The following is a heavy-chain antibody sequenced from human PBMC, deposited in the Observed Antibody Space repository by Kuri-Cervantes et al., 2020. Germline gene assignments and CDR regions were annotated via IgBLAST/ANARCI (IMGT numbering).Heavy chain of an antibody. CDR3: ARVGYYYDSSGYLRWGVAFDY. CDR1: GYTFTSYG. V-gene: IGHV1-18*01. J-gene: IGHJ4*02. CDR2: IRAYNGNT. D-gene: IGHD3-22*01. Sequence: ASEQVSCKASGYTFTSYGISWVRQAPGQGLEGMGWIRAYNGNTNYAQKPQGRVNMTTDTSKSTAYMELRSLRSDDTVVYYCARVGYYYDSSGYLRWGVAFDYWGQGTLVTVSS.